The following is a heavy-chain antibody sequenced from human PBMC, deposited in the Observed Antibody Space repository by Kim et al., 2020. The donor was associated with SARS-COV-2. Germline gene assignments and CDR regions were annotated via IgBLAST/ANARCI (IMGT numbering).Heavy chain of an antibody. CDR1: GYTFTSYD. D-gene: IGHD3-22*01. V-gene: IGHV1-8*02. CDR3: ARGVIRINMRVVVITTRSNWFDP. Sequence: ASVKVSCKASGYTFTSYDINWVRQATGQGLEWMGWMNPNSGNTDYAQKFQGRVTMTRNTSISTAYMELSSLRSEDTAVYYCARGVIRINMRVVVITTRSNWFDPWGQGTLVTVSS. CDR2: MNPNSGNT. J-gene: IGHJ5*02.